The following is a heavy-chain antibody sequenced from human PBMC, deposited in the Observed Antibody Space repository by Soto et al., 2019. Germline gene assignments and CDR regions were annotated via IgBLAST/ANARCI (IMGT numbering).Heavy chain of an antibody. CDR3: AKPSGGGYSYGYFDY. V-gene: IGHV3-30*18. D-gene: IGHD5-18*01. Sequence: GGSLRLSCAASGFTFSSYGMHWVRQAPGKGLEWVAVISYDGSNKYYADSVKGRFTISRDNSKNTLYLQMNSLRAEDTAVYYCAKPSGGGYSYGYFDYWGQGTLVTVSS. CDR2: ISYDGSNK. CDR1: GFTFSSYG. J-gene: IGHJ4*02.